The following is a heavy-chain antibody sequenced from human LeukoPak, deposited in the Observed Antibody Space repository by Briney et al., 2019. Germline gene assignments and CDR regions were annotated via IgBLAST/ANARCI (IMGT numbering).Heavy chain of an antibody. CDR1: GGSFSGYY. CDR3: ARGYYYDSSGRFDY. D-gene: IGHD3-22*01. CDR2: INHSGST. Sequence: SETLSLTCAVYGGSFSGYYWSWIRQPPGKGLEWIGEINHSGSTNYNPSLKSRVTISVGTSKNQFSLKLSSVTAADTAVYYCARGYYYDSSGRFDYWGQGTLVTVSS. V-gene: IGHV4-34*01. J-gene: IGHJ4*02.